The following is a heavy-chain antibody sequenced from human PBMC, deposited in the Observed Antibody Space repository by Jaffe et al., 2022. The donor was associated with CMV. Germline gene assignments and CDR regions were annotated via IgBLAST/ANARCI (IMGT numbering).Heavy chain of an antibody. CDR1: GFTFSNAW. CDR2: IKSKTDGGTT. CDR3: TTLGGVEMASKNYYYYMDV. V-gene: IGHV3-15*01. D-gene: IGHD5-12*01. Sequence: EVQLVESGGGLVKPGGSLRLSCAASGFTFSNAWMSWVRQAPGKGLEWVGRIKSKTDGGTTDYAAPVKGRFTISRDDSKNTLYLQMNSLKTEDTAVYYCTTLGGVEMASKNYYYYMDVWGKGTTVTVSS. J-gene: IGHJ6*03.